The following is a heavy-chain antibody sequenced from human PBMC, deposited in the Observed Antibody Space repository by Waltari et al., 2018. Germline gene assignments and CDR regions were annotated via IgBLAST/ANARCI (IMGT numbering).Heavy chain of an antibody. J-gene: IGHJ6*03. D-gene: IGHD3-16*01. V-gene: IGHV5-51*01. CDR1: GYIFSNYW. CDR3: ARRREEGTDYDFAYHYIDV. CDR2: IFPGDSDT. Sequence: EVQLVQSGAEVKKPGESLNISCKGSGYIFSNYWIAWLRRMPGKGLEWMGVIFPGDSDTTYSPSFQGQVTISADKSINTAYLQWRSLKASDSAIYYCARRREEGTDYDFAYHYIDVWGRGTPVIVSS.